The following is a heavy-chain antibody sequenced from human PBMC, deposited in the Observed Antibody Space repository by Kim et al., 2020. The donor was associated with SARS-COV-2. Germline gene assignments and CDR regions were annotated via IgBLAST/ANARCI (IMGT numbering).Heavy chain of an antibody. V-gene: IGHV3-33*05. Sequence: GRSLRLSCAASGFTFSSYGMHWVRQAPGKGLEWVAVISYDGSNKYYADSVKGRFTISRDNSKNTLYLQMNSLRAEDTAVYYCARGGPNYDMLTGDFPYYYYGMDVWGQGTTVTVSS. CDR2: ISYDGSNK. J-gene: IGHJ6*01. D-gene: IGHD3-9*01. CDR3: ARGGPNYDMLTGDFPYYYYGMDV. CDR1: GFTFSSYG.